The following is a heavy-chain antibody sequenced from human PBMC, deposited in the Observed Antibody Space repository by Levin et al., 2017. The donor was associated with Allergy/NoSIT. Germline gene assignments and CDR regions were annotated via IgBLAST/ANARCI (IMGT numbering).Heavy chain of an antibody. CDR2: IDPSDSYT. CDR1: GYSFTSYW. Sequence: GESLKISCKGSGYSFTSYWISWVRQMPGKGLEWMGRIDPSDSYTNYSPSFQGHVTISADKSISTAYLQWSSLKASDTAMYYCARLQVLRYFDWLPTNWFDPWGQGTLVTVSS. J-gene: IGHJ5*02. CDR3: ARLQVLRYFDWLPTNWFDP. V-gene: IGHV5-10-1*01. D-gene: IGHD3-9*01.